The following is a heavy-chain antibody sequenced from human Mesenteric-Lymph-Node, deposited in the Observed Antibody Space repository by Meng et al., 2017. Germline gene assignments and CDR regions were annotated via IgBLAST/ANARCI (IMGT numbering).Heavy chain of an antibody. CDR1: GSSISSGSSY. Sequence: AQPQAPGAGRVKPSQTLSLLCTVSGSSISSGSSYWSWTRQPTGKGLEWIGRIYSSGSTKYNPSLRSRVTKSVDTSKNQFSLKLSSVTAADTAVYYCARGGCSGGSCYSYFDYWGQGTLVTVSS. J-gene: IGHJ4*02. D-gene: IGHD2-15*01. CDR3: ARGGCSGGSCYSYFDY. V-gene: IGHV4-61*02. CDR2: IYSSGST.